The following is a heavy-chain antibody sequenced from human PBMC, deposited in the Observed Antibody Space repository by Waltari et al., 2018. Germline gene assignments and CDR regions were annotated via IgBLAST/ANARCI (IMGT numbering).Heavy chain of an antibody. D-gene: IGHD3-10*02. Sequence: EVQLVESGGGLIQPGGSLRLSCAASGFTVSSNYMSWVRQAPGKGLEWVSVIYSGGSTYYADSGKGRFTISRDNSKNTLYLQMNSLRAEDTAVYYCARQRLSGDDAVDIWGQGTMVTVSS. CDR3: ARQRLSGDDAVDI. J-gene: IGHJ3*02. CDR1: GFTVSSNY. V-gene: IGHV3-53*01. CDR2: IYSGGST.